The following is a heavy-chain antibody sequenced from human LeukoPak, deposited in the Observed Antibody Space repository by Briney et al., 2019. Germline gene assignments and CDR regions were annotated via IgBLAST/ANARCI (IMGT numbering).Heavy chain of an antibody. CDR2: INPSGGST. CDR1: GYTLNIYY. J-gene: IGHJ4*02. CDR3: ARESYGEEDN. Sequence: GASVTVSCTASGYTLNIYYMHWVRQAPGQGHEWMGIINPSGGSTSYAQKFQGRVTMTRDTSTSTIYMELSSLRSEDTAVYYCARESYGEEDNWGQGTLVTVSS. D-gene: IGHD4-17*01. V-gene: IGHV1-46*02.